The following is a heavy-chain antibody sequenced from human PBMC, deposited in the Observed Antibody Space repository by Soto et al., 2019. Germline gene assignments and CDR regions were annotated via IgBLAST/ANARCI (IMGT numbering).Heavy chain of an antibody. J-gene: IGHJ6*02. CDR2: IIPIFGTA. D-gene: IGHD3-3*01. CDR1: GGTFSSYA. V-gene: IGHV1-69*13. Sequence: ASVKVSCKASGGTFSSYAISWVRQAPGQGLEWMGGIIPIFGTANYAQKFQGRVTITADESTSTAYMELSSLRSEDTAVYYCARGTKVLRFLEWSDQYYYYGMDVWGQGTTVTVSS. CDR3: ARGTKVLRFLEWSDQYYYYGMDV.